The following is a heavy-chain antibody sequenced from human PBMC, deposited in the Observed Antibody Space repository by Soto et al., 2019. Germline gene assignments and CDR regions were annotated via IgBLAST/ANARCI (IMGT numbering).Heavy chain of an antibody. D-gene: IGHD3-22*01. CDR1: GFTFSSYS. J-gene: IGHJ4*02. CDR2: ISSSSSYI. CDR3: ARDRRRSGSWATFDY. V-gene: IGHV3-21*01. Sequence: GGSLRLSCGASGFTFSSYSMNWVRQAPGKGLEWVSSISSSSSYIYYADSVKGRFTISRDNAKNSLYLQMNSLRAEDTAVYYCARDRRRSGSWATFDYWGQGTLVTVSS.